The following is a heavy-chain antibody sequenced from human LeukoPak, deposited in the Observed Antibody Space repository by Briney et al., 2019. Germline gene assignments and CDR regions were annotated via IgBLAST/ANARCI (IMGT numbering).Heavy chain of an antibody. J-gene: IGHJ4*02. CDR1: GFTFSSYS. CDR3: ASGGGYDYVWGSYRSWSDY. V-gene: IGHV3-21*01. D-gene: IGHD3-16*02. Sequence: GGSLRLSCAGSGFTFSSYSMNWVRQAPGKGLEWVSSISSSSSYIYYADSVKGRFTISRDNAKNSLYLQTNSLRAEDTAVYYCASGGGYDYVWGSYRSWSDYWGQGTLVTVSS. CDR2: ISSSSSYI.